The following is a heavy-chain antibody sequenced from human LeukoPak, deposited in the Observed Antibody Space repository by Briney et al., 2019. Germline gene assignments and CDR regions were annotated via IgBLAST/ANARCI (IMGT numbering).Heavy chain of an antibody. CDR2: IDYSGST. J-gene: IGHJ4*02. CDR3: ARDHGSTSWYYF. CDR1: GGSISSSSYY. Sequence: SETLSLTCTVSGGSISSSSYYCGWIRQPPGKGLEWIGSIDYSGSTSYNVSLKGRVTISIDTSKNQFSLKLRSVTAADTAVYYCARDHGSTSWYYFWGQGTLVTVSS. V-gene: IGHV4-39*07. D-gene: IGHD6-13*01.